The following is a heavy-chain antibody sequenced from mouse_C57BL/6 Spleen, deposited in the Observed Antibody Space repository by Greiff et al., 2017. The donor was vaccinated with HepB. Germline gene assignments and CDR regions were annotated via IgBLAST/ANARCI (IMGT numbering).Heavy chain of an antibody. Sequence: VQLQQSGPGLVQPSQSLSITCTVSGFSLTSYGVHWVRQSPGKGLEWLGVIWRGGSTDYNAAFMSRLSITKDNSKSQVFFKMNSLQADDTAIYCCAFTTVVATPYGMDYWGQGTSVTVSS. D-gene: IGHD1-1*01. CDR1: GFSLTSYG. CDR2: IWRGGST. J-gene: IGHJ4*01. CDR3: AFTTVVATPYGMDY. V-gene: IGHV2-5*01.